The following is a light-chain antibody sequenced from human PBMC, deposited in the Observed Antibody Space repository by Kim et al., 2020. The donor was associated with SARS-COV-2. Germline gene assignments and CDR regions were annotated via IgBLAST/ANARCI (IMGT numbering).Light chain of an antibody. CDR3: QQYNSYSWT. Sequence: APVGARASINCRASQSISSWLAWYQQKPGKAPKLLIYKASSLESGVPSRFSGSGSGTEFTLTISSLQPDDFATYYCQQYNSYSWTFGQGTKVDIK. CDR1: QSISSW. CDR2: KAS. J-gene: IGKJ1*01. V-gene: IGKV1-5*03.